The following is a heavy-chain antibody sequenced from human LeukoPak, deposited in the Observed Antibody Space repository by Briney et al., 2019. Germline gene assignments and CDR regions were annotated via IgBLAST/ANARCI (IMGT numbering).Heavy chain of an antibody. CDR1: GFTFSSYG. CDR3: AKDGRTTVTKVYWLDP. V-gene: IGHV3-30*02. J-gene: IGHJ5*02. CDR2: IRYDGSNK. D-gene: IGHD4-17*01. Sequence: GGSLRLSCAASGFTFSSYGMHWVRQAPGKGLEWVAFIRYDGSNKYYADSVKGRFTISRDNSKNTLYLQMNSLRAEDTAVYYCAKDGRTTVTKVYWLDPWGQGTLVTVSS.